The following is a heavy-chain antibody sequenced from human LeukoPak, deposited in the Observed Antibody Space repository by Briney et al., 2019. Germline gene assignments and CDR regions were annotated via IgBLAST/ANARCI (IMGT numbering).Heavy chain of an antibody. CDR1: GFTFSDYY. D-gene: IGHD3-16*01. CDR2: ISSSGSTI. CDR3: AQMGGSQNDY. Sequence: GGSLRLSCAASGFTFSDYYMSWIRQAPGKGLEGVSNISSSGSTIYYADSVKGRFTISRDNAKTSLYLQINSLRAEDTAVYYCAQMGGSQNDYWGQGTLVTVSS. J-gene: IGHJ4*02. V-gene: IGHV3-11*01.